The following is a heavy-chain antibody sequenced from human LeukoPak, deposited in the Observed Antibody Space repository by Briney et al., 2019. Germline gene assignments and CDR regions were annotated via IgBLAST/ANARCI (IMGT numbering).Heavy chain of an antibody. Sequence: TSETLSLTCAVDGGSVSDYYWTWIRQPPGKGLEWIGEINHSGITDYNPSLKSQVTMSIDTSKNQFSLKLSSVTAADTAVYYCARGPDHTKVGYWGQGTLVTVSS. CDR1: GGSVSDYY. J-gene: IGHJ4*02. V-gene: IGHV4-34*01. CDR3: ARGPDHTKVGY. D-gene: IGHD1-14*01. CDR2: INHSGIT.